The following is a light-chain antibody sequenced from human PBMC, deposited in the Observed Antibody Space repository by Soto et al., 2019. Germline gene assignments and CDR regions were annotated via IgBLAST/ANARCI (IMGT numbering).Light chain of an antibody. V-gene: IGKV1-5*03. CDR2: KAS. J-gene: IGKJ1*01. CDR1: QSISSW. Sequence: DIQMTQSPFTLSASVGDRVTITCRASQSISSWLAWYQQKPGKAPKLLIYKASTLESGVPSNFSGSGSGTEFTLTISSLQSEDFAVYYCQQYNDWPRTFGQGTKVDIK. CDR3: QQYNDWPRT.